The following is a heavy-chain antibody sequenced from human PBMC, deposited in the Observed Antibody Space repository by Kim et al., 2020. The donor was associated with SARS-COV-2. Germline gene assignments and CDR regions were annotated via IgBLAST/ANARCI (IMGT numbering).Heavy chain of an antibody. CDR1: GFRFSSYG. V-gene: IGHV3-33*06. Sequence: GGSLRLSCAASGFRFSSYGMHWVRQGPGKGLEWVSIIWYDGTNKYADSVKGRFTISRDNSKNTVYLQMNSLRDEDTAVYYCAKDSNDDYVWGSFDYWGQG. J-gene: IGHJ4*02. CDR3: AKDSNDDYVWGSFDY. D-gene: IGHD3-16*01. CDR2: IWYDGTNK.